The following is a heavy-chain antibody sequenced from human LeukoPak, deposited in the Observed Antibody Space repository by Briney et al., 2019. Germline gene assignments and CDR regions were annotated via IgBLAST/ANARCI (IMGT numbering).Heavy chain of an antibody. Sequence: SWIRQPPGKGLEWIGYIYYSGSTYYNPSLKSRVTISVDTSKNQFSLKLSSVTAADTAVYYCARVPLIVATNYYYGMDVWGQGTTVTVSS. D-gene: IGHD5-12*01. V-gene: IGHV4-30-4*01. CDR3: ARVPLIVATNYYYGMDV. J-gene: IGHJ6*02. CDR2: IYYSGST.